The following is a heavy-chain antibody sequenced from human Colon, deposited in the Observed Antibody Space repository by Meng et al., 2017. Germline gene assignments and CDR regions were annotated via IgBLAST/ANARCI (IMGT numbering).Heavy chain of an antibody. V-gene: IGHV4-30-4*01. Sequence: VQLQESGPGVVKHSQTLFLTCTSAGGSINSADYSWNWIRQSPGKGLEWLGYIHSSGNTYYTPSLKSRLTMSLDTSKTQFSLRLTSVTAADTAVYYCARNPVIPDARTFDFWGQGALVTVSS. CDR2: IHSSGNT. J-gene: IGHJ4*02. CDR3: ARNPVIPDARTFDF. CDR1: GGSINSADYS. D-gene: IGHD2-2*01.